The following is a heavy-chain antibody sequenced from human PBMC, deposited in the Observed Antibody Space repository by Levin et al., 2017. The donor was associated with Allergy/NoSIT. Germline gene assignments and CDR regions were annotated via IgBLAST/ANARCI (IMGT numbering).Heavy chain of an antibody. D-gene: IGHD2-8*01. J-gene: IGHJ4*02. Sequence: ASVKVSCKTSGYTFTTYYIQWMRQAPGQGLEWLGRVNPNSGATDYAERFQGRVTMTRDTSIRTAYLEVSRLRSDDTAVYYCATVTNLYCTSCNCGAFDYWGQGTLVTVSS. CDR3: ATVTNLYCTSCNCGAFDY. V-gene: IGHV1-2*06. CDR2: VNPNSGAT. CDR1: GYTFTTYY.